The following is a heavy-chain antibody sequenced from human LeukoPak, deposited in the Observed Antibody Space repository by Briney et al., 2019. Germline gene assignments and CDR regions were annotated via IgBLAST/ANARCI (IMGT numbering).Heavy chain of an antibody. J-gene: IGHJ1*01. CDR3: ARNSIAVAGYFQH. D-gene: IGHD6-19*01. CDR1: GFTFSSYA. Sequence: PGGSLRLSCAASGFTFSSYAMHWVRQAPGKGLEWVAVISYDGSNKYYADSVKGRFTISRDNSKNTLYLQMNSLRAEDKAVYYCARNSIAVAGYFQHWGQGTLVTVSS. V-gene: IGHV3-30-3*01. CDR2: ISYDGSNK.